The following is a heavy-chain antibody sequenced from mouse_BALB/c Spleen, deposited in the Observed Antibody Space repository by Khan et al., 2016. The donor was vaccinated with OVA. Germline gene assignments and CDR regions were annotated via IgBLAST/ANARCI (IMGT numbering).Heavy chain of an antibody. D-gene: IGHD1-1*01. CDR3: TRSYFNGYYFGQ. J-gene: IGHJ2*01. CDR2: ISGDSHTI. V-gene: IGHV5-17*02. CDR1: GFTFSSFG. Sequence: EVELVESGGDLVQPGGSRKLSCVASGFTFSSFGMHWIRQAPEKGLEWVAYISGDSHTIYYADTVKGRFTISRDNPKNTLFLQMTSLRSEDMAMYYGTRSYFNGYYFGQGGQGTTLTVSA.